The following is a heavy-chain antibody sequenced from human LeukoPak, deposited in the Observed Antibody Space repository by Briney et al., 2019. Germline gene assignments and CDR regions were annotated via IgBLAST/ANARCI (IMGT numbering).Heavy chain of an antibody. Sequence: GGSLRLSCTASGFIFSNFETNWVRQAPGKGLQWLAYINSGATSEYYADSVKGRFTISRDNAKNSLYLQMNSLGVQDTAIYYCARVICTGGSCFQNDYWGQGTLVTVSS. CDR3: ARVICTGGSCFQNDY. D-gene: IGHD2-8*02. CDR1: GFIFSNFE. CDR2: INSGATSE. V-gene: IGHV3-48*03. J-gene: IGHJ4*02.